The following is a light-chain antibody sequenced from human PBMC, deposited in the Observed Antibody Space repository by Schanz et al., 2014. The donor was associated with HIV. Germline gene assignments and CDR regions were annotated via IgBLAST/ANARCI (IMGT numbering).Light chain of an antibody. CDR2: AAS. CDR3: QQSYSTLYT. J-gene: IGKJ2*01. Sequence: DIQMTQSPSAVSESVGDRVTITCRATHTINNHLVWFQQKPGKVPKRLMYAASSLQSGVPSRFSGSGSGTYFTLTISSLQPEDYATYYCQQSYSTLYTFSLGTKLEIK. CDR1: HTINNH. V-gene: IGKV1-39*01.